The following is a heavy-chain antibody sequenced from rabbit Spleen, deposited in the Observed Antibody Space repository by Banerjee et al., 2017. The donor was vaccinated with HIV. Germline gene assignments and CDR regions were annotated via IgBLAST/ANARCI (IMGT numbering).Heavy chain of an antibody. CDR1: GFFFSAYTF. D-gene: IGHD7-1*01. V-gene: IGHV1S45*01. CDR3: ARDTGTGFSSYGRDL. J-gene: IGHJ6*01. Sequence: QEQLVEYGGDVVQPGASLPLSCTASGFFFSAYTFMCWVRQAPGKELEWIASIATGSREFTDDASKAKGRFTISKTSSTTVTLQMTSLTVADTATYFCARDTGTGFSSYGRDLWGQGTLVTVS. CDR2: IATGSREFT.